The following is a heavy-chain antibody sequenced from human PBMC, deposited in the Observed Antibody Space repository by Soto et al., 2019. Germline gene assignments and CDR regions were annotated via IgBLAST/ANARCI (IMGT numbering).Heavy chain of an antibody. CDR3: AGETFQCGSYYCYFDD. V-gene: IGHV1-3*05. D-gene: IGHD1-26*01. CDR2: INAGNGNT. CDR1: GYTFTSYA. J-gene: IGHJ4*02. Sequence: QVQLVQSGAEEKKPGASVKVSCKASGYTFTSYAMHWVRQAPGQRLEWMGWINAGNGNTKYSQKFQGRVTITRDTSASRADMELRRLRSADTDVHYGAGETFQCGSYYCYFDDWGQGTLVTVSS.